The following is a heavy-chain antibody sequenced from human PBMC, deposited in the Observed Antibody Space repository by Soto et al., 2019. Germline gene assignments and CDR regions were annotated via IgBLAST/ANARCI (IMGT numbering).Heavy chain of an antibody. CDR3: ARGGSDYVEGWDY. CDR2: IYSAGSA. V-gene: IGHV3-66*01. J-gene: IGHJ4*02. D-gene: IGHD1-26*01. Sequence: GGSRRLSCAASGFTVSGYRMSGVRQAPGKGLEWVSVIYSAGSADFADSVRGRFTISRDNSKNTLYLQMSSLRAEDTAVYYCARGGSDYVEGWDYWGQGTLVTVSS. CDR1: GFTVSGYR.